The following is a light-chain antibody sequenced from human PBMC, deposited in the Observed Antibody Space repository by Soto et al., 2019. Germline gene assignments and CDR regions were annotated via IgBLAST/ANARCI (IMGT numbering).Light chain of an antibody. CDR1: QSLLHSKGYNY. CDR3: MQARRNPMYT. Sequence: DIVMTQSPLSLPVTPGEPASIACRSSQSLLHSKGYNYLDWYLQKPGQSPQLLIYLVSNRASGVTDRFSGSGLDTDFTLQISRVEAEDVGVYYCMQARRNPMYTFGQGTKLEIK. CDR2: LVS. V-gene: IGKV2-28*01. J-gene: IGKJ2*01.